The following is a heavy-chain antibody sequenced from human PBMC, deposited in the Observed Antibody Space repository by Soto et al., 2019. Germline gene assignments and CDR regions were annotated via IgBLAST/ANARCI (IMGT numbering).Heavy chain of an antibody. CDR1: GGSISSYY. Sequence: PSETLSLTCTVSGGSISSYYWSWIRQPPGKGLEYIGYIYYSGSTNYNPSLKSRVTISVDMSKNQFSLKLSSVTAADTAVYYCARDQYYYDSAGQEGHAFQIWGQGTMVTVSS. CDR2: IYYSGST. J-gene: IGHJ3*02. D-gene: IGHD3-22*01. CDR3: ARDQYYYDSAGQEGHAFQI. V-gene: IGHV4-59*01.